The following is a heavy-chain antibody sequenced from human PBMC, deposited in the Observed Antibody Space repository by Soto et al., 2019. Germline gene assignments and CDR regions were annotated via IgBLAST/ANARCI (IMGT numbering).Heavy chain of an antibody. D-gene: IGHD3-22*01. Sequence: EDQLLESGGGMVEPRGSLKLSCVASGFSFGTYVMNWVRQAPGKGLEWVSGVSGSGGRVYSADSVKGRFTISRDNSRNTLYLQMNSLRAEDTAIYYCAMTRLYDTGTNDYHRDALDIWGQGTQVTVSS. V-gene: IGHV3-23*01. CDR3: AMTRLYDTGTNDYHRDALDI. CDR2: VSGSGGRV. CDR1: GFSFGTYV. J-gene: IGHJ3*02.